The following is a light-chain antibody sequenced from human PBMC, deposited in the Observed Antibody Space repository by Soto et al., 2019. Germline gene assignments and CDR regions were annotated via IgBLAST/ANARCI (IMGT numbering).Light chain of an antibody. CDR2: GAS. CDR1: QSVSSD. Sequence: EVVMTQSPATLSLSPGERATLSCRASQSVSSDLAWYQQKPGQAPRLLIYGASTRATEIPARFSGGGSGTEFTLTISSLQSEDFAIYYCQQYNDWPPITFGPGTRVDFK. V-gene: IGKV3-15*01. CDR3: QQYNDWPPIT. J-gene: IGKJ3*01.